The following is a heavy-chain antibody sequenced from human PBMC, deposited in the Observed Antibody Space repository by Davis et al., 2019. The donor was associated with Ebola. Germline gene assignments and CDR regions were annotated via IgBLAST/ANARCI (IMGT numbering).Heavy chain of an antibody. J-gene: IGHJ6*02. CDR2: IWYDGSNK. CDR1: GFTFSSYG. V-gene: IGHV3-33*01. CDR3: ARNKGALEQQLVRSRQQRGPSVGVLSYGMDV. D-gene: IGHD6-13*01. Sequence: PGGSLRLSCAAPGFTFSSYGMHWVRQAPGKGLEWVAVIWYDGSNKYYADSVKGRFTISRDNSKNTLYLQMNSLRAEDTAVYYCARNKGALEQQLVRSRQQRGPSVGVLSYGMDVWGQGTTVTVSS.